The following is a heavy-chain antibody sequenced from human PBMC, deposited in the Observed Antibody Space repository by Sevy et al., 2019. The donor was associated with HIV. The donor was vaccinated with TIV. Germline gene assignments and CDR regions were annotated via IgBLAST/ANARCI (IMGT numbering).Heavy chain of an antibody. Sequence: GGSLSLSCAASGFTFSSYSMNWVRQAPGKGLEWVSSISSSSSYIYYADSVKGRLTISRENAKNALYLQMNSLRAEDTAVYYCARDTGGYSYGYYYYYMDVWGKGTTVTVSS. V-gene: IGHV3-21*01. CDR1: GFTFSSYS. J-gene: IGHJ6*03. CDR3: ARDTGGYSYGYYYYYMDV. CDR2: ISSSSSYI. D-gene: IGHD5-18*01.